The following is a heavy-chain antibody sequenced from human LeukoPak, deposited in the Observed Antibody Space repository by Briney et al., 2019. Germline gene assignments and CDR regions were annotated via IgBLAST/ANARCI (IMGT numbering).Heavy chain of an antibody. CDR2: IWYDGSNK. Sequence: GGSLRLSCAASGFTFSSYGMHWVRQAPGKGLEWVAVIWYDGSNKYYADSVKGRFTISRDNSKNTLYLQMNSLRAEDTAVYYCARAYYDFWSGYPYFDYWGQGTLVTVPS. D-gene: IGHD3-3*01. J-gene: IGHJ4*02. V-gene: IGHV3-33*01. CDR3: ARAYYDFWSGYPYFDY. CDR1: GFTFSSYG.